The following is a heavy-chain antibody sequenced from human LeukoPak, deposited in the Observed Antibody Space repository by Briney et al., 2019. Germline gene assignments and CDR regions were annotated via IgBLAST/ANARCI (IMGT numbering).Heavy chain of an antibody. Sequence: ASVKVSCKTSGYTFTDYYMQWVRQAPGQGLEWMGWINPISGGTNYAQNFQARATMTRDTSINTAYMELSSLISDDTAVYYCARPISGPLSFWAFDVWGQGTMVTVSS. CDR3: ARPISGPLSFWAFDV. J-gene: IGHJ3*01. V-gene: IGHV1-2*02. D-gene: IGHD1-14*01. CDR2: INPISGGT. CDR1: GYTFTDYY.